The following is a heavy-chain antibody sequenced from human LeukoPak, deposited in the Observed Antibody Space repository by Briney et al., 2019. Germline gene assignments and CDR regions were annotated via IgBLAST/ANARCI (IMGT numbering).Heavy chain of an antibody. D-gene: IGHD1-26*01. V-gene: IGHV3-30*18. CDR3: AKDQNYGSYFSPDY. CDR1: GFTFSSYG. CDR2: ISYDGSNK. J-gene: IGHJ4*02. Sequence: GGSLRLSCAASGFTFSSYGMHWVRQAPGKGLEWVAVISYDGSNKYYADSVKGRFTISRDNSKNTLYLHMNSLRAEDTAVYYCAKDQNYGSYFSPDYWGQGTLVTVSS.